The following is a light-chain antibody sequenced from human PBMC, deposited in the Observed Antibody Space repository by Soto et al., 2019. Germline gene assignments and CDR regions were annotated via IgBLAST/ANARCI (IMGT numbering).Light chain of an antibody. CDR1: SSDVGGYNS. CDR2: EVS. J-gene: IGLJ1*01. V-gene: IGLV2-14*01. Sequence: QSALTQPASVSGSPGQSITISCTGTSSDVGGYNSVSWYQHHPGKAPKLMIYEVSNRPSGVSNRFSGSKSGNTASLTISGLHAEDEADYYCSSYTTSTSLYVFGTGTKLTVL. CDR3: SSYTTSTSLYV.